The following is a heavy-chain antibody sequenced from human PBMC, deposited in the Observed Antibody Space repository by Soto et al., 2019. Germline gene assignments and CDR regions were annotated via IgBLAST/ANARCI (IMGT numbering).Heavy chain of an antibody. CDR1: GSVILGGDFY. CDR3: AVVDSTGNWSAP. Sequence: SETLSLTGTDAGSVILGGDFYCGWLRQTPGKGLEFIGSMYYSGTTYYNPSLKSRVTISVDTSKNQFTLKLISVTAADTAVYYCAVVDSTGNWSAPWGEGALVTVSS. CDR2: MYYSGTT. V-gene: IGHV4-39*01. D-gene: IGHD6-25*01. J-gene: IGHJ5*02.